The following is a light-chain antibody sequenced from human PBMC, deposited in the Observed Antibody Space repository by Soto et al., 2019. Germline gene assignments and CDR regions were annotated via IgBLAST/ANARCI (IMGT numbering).Light chain of an antibody. V-gene: IGKV3-11*01. CDR1: QNISSY. J-gene: IGKJ1*01. Sequence: VFIQAPSTPSLSPGARATPSSTASQNISSYLIWYQQKPGQAPRLLMYDVSNRATGIPARFSGSGSGTDFTLTISSLEPEDLAVYYCQQRSNWPRTFGQGTKVDIK. CDR3: QQRSNWPRT. CDR2: DVS.